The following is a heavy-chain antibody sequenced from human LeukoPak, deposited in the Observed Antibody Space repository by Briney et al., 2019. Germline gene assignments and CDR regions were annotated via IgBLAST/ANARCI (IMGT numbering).Heavy chain of an antibody. CDR2: INHSGST. Sequence: TSSETLSLTCAVYGGSFSGYYWSWIRQPPGKGLEWIGEINHSGSTNYNPSLKSRVTISVDTSKNQFSLKLRSVTAADTAVYYCARAYCSSWYDPRLFDRWGQGTVVTVSS. D-gene: IGHD6-13*01. J-gene: IGHJ5*02. CDR1: GGSFSGYY. V-gene: IGHV4-34*01. CDR3: ARAYCSSWYDPRLFDR.